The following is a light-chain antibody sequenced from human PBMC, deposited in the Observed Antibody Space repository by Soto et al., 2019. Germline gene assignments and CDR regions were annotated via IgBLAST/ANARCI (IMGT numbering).Light chain of an antibody. J-gene: IGLJ2*01. CDR3: SSYTTTTTPVV. CDR1: SSDISTYDY. V-gene: IGLV2-14*01. Sequence: QSALTQPASVSGSPGQSITISCTGTSSDISTYDYVSWYQHHPGKAPKLMIYEVTNRPSGVSDRFSGSKSGKTASLTISGLQAEDEADYYCSSYTTTTTPVVFGGGTKVTVL. CDR2: EVT.